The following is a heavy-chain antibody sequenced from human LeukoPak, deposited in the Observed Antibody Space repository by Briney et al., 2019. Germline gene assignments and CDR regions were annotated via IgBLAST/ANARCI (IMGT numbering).Heavy chain of an antibody. CDR2: INPNSGGT. D-gene: IGHD2-2*01. J-gene: IGHJ5*02. CDR1: GYTFTGYY. V-gene: IGHV1-2*02. Sequence: EASVKVSCKASGYTFTGYYMHWVRQAPGQGLEWMGWINPNSGGTNYAQKFQGRVTMTRDTSISTAYMELSRLRSDDTAVCYCASSAPSHSYCSSTSCYPGVWFDPWGQGTLVTVSS. CDR3: ASSAPSHSYCSSTSCYPGVWFDP.